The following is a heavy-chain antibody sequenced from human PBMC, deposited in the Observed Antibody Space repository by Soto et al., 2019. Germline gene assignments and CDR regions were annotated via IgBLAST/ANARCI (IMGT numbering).Heavy chain of an antibody. Sequence: GVSLRLSCAASGFTFSSYEMNWVRQAPGKGLEWVSYISSSGSTIYYADSVKGRFTISRDNAKNSLYLQMNSLRAEDTAVYYCARGIAARLGYWLDPWGQGTLVTVSS. CDR2: ISSSGSTI. D-gene: IGHD6-6*01. V-gene: IGHV3-48*03. CDR3: ARGIAARLGYWLDP. CDR1: GFTFSSYE. J-gene: IGHJ5*02.